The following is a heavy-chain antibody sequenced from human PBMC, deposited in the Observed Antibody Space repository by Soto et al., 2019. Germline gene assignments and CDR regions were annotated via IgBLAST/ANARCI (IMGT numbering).Heavy chain of an antibody. CDR3: ARALTTIQPEYYFDY. Sequence: ALETLSLTCTVSDGSISSGDYYWSWIRQPPGKGLEWIGYIYYSGSTYYNPSLKSRVTISVDTSKNQFSLKLSSVTAADTAVYYCARALTTIQPEYYFDYWGQGTLVTVSS. CDR2: IYYSGST. D-gene: IGHD5-18*01. J-gene: IGHJ4*02. V-gene: IGHV4-30-4*01. CDR1: DGSISSGDYY.